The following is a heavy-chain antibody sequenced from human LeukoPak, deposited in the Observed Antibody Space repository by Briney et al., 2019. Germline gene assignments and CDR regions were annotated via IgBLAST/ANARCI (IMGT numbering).Heavy chain of an antibody. J-gene: IGHJ4*02. V-gene: IGHV3-30*18. D-gene: IGHD2/OR15-2a*01. CDR2: ISYDGSNK. CDR3: AKDFYDNNGY. CDR1: GFTFSSYG. Sequence: PGGSLRLSCAASGFTFSSYGMHWVRQAPGKGLEWVAVISYDGSNKYYADSVKGRFTISRDNSKNTLYLQMNSLRAEDTAVYYCAKDFYDNNGYWGQGTLVTVSS.